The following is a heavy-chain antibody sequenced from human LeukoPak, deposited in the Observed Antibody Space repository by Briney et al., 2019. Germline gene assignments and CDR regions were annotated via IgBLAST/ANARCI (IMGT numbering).Heavy chain of an antibody. CDR2: INPSGGST. CDR3: ARDKSGSYRSNWFDP. J-gene: IGHJ5*02. D-gene: IGHD1-26*01. Sequence: VASVKVSCKASGYTFTSYYMHWVRQAPGQGLEWMGIINPSGGSTSYTQKFQGRVTMTRDMSTSTVYMELSSLRSEDTAVYYCARDKSGSYRSNWFDPWGQGTLVTVSS. CDR1: GYTFTSYY. V-gene: IGHV1-46*01.